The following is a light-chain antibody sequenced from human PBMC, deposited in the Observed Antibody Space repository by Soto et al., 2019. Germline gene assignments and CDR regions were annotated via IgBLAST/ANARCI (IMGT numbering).Light chain of an antibody. CDR1: FSDVGGYNY. J-gene: IGLJ2*01. V-gene: IGLV2-14*03. Sequence: QSALTQPASVSGSPGQSITISCTGTFSDVGGYNYVSWYQQHPGKAPKLMIQDVSNRPSGVSDRFSGSKSGNTASLTISGLQAEDEAYYYCSSYTTSTTVLFAGGTKLTVL. CDR3: SSYTTSTTVL. CDR2: DVS.